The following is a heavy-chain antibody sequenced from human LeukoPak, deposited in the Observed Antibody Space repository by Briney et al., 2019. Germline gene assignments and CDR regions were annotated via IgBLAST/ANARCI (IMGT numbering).Heavy chain of an antibody. V-gene: IGHV3-74*01. CDR2: INSDGTYT. CDR1: GFTFSSYW. CDR3: ARDYDYGDYPGY. Sequence: GGSLRLSCAASGFTFSSYWMHWVRQVPGKGLVWVSRINSDGTYTTYADSVKGRFTISRDNANNALSLQMNSLRAEDTALYYCARDYDYGDYPGYWGQGTLVTVSS. J-gene: IGHJ4*02. D-gene: IGHD4-17*01.